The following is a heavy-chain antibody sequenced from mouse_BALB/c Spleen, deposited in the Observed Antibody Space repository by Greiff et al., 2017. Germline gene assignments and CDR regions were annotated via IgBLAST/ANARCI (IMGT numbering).Heavy chain of an antibody. CDR1: GFTFSSYG. J-gene: IGHJ1*01. CDR2: INSNGGST. CDR3: AREGSHWYFDV. V-gene: IGHV5-6-3*01. Sequence: EVKLVESGGGLVQPGGSLKLSCAASGFTFSSYGMSWVRQTPDKRLELVATINSNGGSTYYPDSVKGRFTISRDNAKNTLYLQMSSLKSEDTAMYYCAREGSHWYFDVWGAGTTVTVSS.